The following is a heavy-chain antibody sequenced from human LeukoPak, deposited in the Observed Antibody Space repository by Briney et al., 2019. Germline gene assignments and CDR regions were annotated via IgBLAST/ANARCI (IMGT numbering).Heavy chain of an antibody. Sequence: GVLRLSCVASGFTFSSYSMSWVRQAPGKGLEWVSVIDGSGDSTYYVDSVKGRFTISRDNSKNTLYLQMNSLRAEDTAVFYCTRRRGNQQPIDYWGQGTLVTVSS. J-gene: IGHJ4*02. D-gene: IGHD2-2*01. CDR3: TRRRGNQQPIDY. CDR2: IDGSGDST. CDR1: GFTFSSYS. V-gene: IGHV3-23*01.